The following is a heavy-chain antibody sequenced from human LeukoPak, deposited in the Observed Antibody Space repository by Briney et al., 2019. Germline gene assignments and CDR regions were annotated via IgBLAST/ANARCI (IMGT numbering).Heavy chain of an antibody. Sequence: SETLSLTCTVSGGSISSGDYYWSWIRQPPGKGLEWIGYIYYSGSTYYNPSLKSRVTISVDTSKNQFSLKLSSVTAADTAVYYCARGRWIVVPAAMACWFDPWGQGTLVTVSS. J-gene: IGHJ5*02. CDR3: ARGRWIVVPAAMACWFDP. V-gene: IGHV4-30-4*08. D-gene: IGHD2-2*01. CDR2: IYYSGST. CDR1: GGSISSGDYY.